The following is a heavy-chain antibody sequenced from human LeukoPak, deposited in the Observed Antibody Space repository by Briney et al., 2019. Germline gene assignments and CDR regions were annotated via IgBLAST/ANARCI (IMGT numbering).Heavy chain of an antibody. D-gene: IGHD6-6*01. J-gene: IGHJ5*02. CDR3: ARHYSSSPGNWFDP. CDR2: IHYSGST. V-gene: IGHV4-59*01. Sequence: SETLSLTCTVTGGSIGSYYWNWIRQAPGKGLEWIGYIHYSGSTNHNSSLKSRVTISVDTSKNHFSLMLRSVTAADTAVYYCARHYSSSPGNWFDPWGQGTLVTVSS. CDR1: GGSIGSYY.